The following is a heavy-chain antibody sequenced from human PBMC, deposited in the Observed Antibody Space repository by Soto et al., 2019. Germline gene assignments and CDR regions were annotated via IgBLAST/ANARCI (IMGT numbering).Heavy chain of an antibody. CDR2: IYWDDDK. J-gene: IGHJ4*02. CDR3: ANFRYDDLTFDY. V-gene: IGHV2-5*02. D-gene: IGHD5-12*01. CDR1: GFSLSTSGVG. Sequence: QITLKESGPTLVKPTQTLTLTCTFSGFSLSTSGVGVGWISQPPGKALEWLALIYWDDDKRYSPSLKSRLTITKYTSKTQVVLTMTNMDPVDTATYYCANFRYDDLTFDYWGQGTLVTVSS.